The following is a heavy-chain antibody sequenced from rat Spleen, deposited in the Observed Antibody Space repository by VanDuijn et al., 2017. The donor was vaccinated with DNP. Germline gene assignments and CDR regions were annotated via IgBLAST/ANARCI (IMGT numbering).Heavy chain of an antibody. V-gene: IGHV5-22*01. CDR2: ISYDGRRT. Sequence: EVQLVESGGGVVQPGRSLKLSCAASGFTFSDYYMAWVRQAPTKGLEWVAYISYDGRRTFYRDSVKGRFTISRDNSKSTLYLQMNSLRSEDMATYYCARPMDYYSGGFGYWGQGTLVTVSS. J-gene: IGHJ3*01. D-gene: IGHD1-1*01. CDR3: ARPMDYYSGGFGY. CDR1: GFTFSDYY.